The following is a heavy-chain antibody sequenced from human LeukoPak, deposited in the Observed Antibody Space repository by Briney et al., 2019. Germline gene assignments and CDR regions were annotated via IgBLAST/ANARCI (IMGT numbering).Heavy chain of an antibody. CDR2: IYYSGST. CDR1: GGSISSYY. V-gene: IGHV4-59*01. D-gene: IGHD1-26*01. CDR3: ARAGWEPYYFDY. J-gene: IGHJ4*02. Sequence: SETLSLTCTVSGGSISSYYWSWLRQPPGKGLEWIGYIYYSGSTNYNPSLKSRVTISVDTSKNQFSLKLSSVTAADTAVYYCARAGWEPYYFDYWGQGTLVTVSS.